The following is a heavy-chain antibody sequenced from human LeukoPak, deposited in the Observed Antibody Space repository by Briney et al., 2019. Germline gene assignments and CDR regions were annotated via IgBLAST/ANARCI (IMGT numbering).Heavy chain of an antibody. D-gene: IGHD2-2*01. V-gene: IGHV4-39*01. CDR3: ARRPDSYCSSTSCPFDI. CDR1: GGSISSSSYY. Sequence: PSETLSLTCTVSGGSISSSSYYWGWIRQPPRKGLEWIGSIYYSGSTYYNPSLKSRVTISVDTSKNQFSLKLSSVTAADTAVYYCARRPDSYCSSTSCPFDIWGQGTMVTVSS. J-gene: IGHJ3*02. CDR2: IYYSGST.